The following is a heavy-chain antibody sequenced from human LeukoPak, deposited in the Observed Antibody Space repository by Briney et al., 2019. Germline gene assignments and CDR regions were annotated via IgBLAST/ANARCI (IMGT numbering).Heavy chain of an antibody. D-gene: IGHD3-3*01. Sequence: PGGSLRLSCAASGFTFSDHYMDWVRQAPGKGLEWVARSRNKANSYTTEYAASVKGRFTISRDDSKNSLYLQMNSLETEDTAVYYCVRVRVVTPPTAFHIWGQGTMVTVSS. CDR1: GFTFSDHY. CDR3: VRVRVVTPPTAFHI. CDR2: SRNKANSYTT. J-gene: IGHJ3*02. V-gene: IGHV3-72*01.